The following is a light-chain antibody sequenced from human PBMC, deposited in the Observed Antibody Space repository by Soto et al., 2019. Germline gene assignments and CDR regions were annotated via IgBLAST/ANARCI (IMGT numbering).Light chain of an antibody. Sequence: EIVLTQSPATLSLSPGERVTLSCRASQSVSKYLAWYQQKPGQAPRLLIYDASTRATGIPARFSGSGSGTDFTLTISILEPEDFAVYYCQQGYNWPPITFGQGTRLEIK. J-gene: IGKJ5*01. CDR1: QSVSKY. V-gene: IGKV3-11*01. CDR3: QQGYNWPPIT. CDR2: DAS.